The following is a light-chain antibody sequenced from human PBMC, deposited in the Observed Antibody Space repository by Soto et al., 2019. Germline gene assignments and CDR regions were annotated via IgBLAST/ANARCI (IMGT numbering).Light chain of an antibody. CDR2: EVS. V-gene: IGLV2-23*02. CDR3: CSYAGSSTFHV. J-gene: IGLJ1*01. Sequence: QSVLTQPASVSGAPGQSITISCTGTSSDVGSYNLVSWYQQHPGKAPKLMIYEVSKRPSGVSNRFSDSKSGNTASLTISGLQAEDEADYYCCSYAGSSTFHVFGTGTKVTVL. CDR1: SSDVGSYNL.